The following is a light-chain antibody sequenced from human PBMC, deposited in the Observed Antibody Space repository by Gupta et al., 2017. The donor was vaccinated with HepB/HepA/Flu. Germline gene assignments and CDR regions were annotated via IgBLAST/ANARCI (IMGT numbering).Light chain of an antibody. CDR2: GNS. J-gene: IGLJ2*01. CDR1: SSNIVAGYD. Sequence: QSVLTQPPSVFGPPVQRVTISCTGSSSNIVAGYDVHWYQQLPGTAPKLLIYGNSNRPSGVPDRFSGSKSGTSASLDITGLQAEDEADYYCQSYDSSLSGWVFGGGTKMTVL. CDR3: QSYDSSLSGWV. V-gene: IGLV1-40*01.